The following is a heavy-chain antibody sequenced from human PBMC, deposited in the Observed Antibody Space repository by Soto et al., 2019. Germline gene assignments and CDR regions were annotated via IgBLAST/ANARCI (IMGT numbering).Heavy chain of an antibody. Sequence: QVQLVQSGAEVKKPGSSVKVSCKASGGTFGSYAISWVRQAPGQGLEWMGGIIPIPGTANYAQKFQGRVTIAADESTSTAYMELSSLRSEDTAVYYCARSQGSSTSLEIYYYYYYGMDVWGQGNKVNVSS. CDR1: GGTFGSYA. CDR2: IIPIPGTA. CDR3: ARSQGSSTSLEIYYYYYYGMDV. D-gene: IGHD2-2*01. V-gene: IGHV1-69*01. J-gene: IGHJ6*02.